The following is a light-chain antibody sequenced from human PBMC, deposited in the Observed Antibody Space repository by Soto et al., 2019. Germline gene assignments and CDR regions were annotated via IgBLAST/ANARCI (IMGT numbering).Light chain of an antibody. CDR3: QHFNDYYVA. J-gene: IGKJ1*01. Sequence: DIQMTQSPYTLSASVGDRVTITCRASQNIYIWLAWYQQKPGKAPRVVINKASTLESGVPSRFSGSGLGTEFTLTIDSLQPDDFATYYCQHFNDYYVAFGQGTRVEVK. V-gene: IGKV1-5*03. CDR2: KAS. CDR1: QNIYIW.